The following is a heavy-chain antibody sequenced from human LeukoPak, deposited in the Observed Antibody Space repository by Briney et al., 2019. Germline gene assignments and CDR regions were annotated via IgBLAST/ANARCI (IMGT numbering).Heavy chain of an antibody. V-gene: IGHV7-4-1*02. J-gene: IGHJ5*02. CDR1: GYTFTSYA. CDR3: ASKKMVRGVIRFDP. D-gene: IGHD3-10*01. CDR2: INTNTGNP. Sequence: GASVKVSCKASGYTFTSYAMNWVRQAPGQGLEWMGWINTNTGNPTYAQGFTGRFVFSLDTSVSTAYLQISSLKAEDTAVYYCASKKMVRGVIRFDPWGQGTLVTVSS.